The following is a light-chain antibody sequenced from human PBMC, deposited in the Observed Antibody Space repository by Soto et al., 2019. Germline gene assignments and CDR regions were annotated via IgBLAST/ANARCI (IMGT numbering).Light chain of an antibody. CDR2: EVN. J-gene: IGLJ1*01. CDR3: SSYAGSNNFV. Sequence: ALTQPPSASGSPGQSVTISCTGTSSDVGAYNYVSWYQQHPGKAPKLMIYEVNKRPSGVPDRFSGSKSGNTASLTVSGLQAEDEADYYCSSYAGSNNFVFGTGTKVTVL. CDR1: SSDVGAYNY. V-gene: IGLV2-8*01.